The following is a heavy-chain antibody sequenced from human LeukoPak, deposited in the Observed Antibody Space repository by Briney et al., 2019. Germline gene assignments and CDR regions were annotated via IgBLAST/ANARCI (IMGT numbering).Heavy chain of an antibody. CDR3: ARHAFGDYGDYVGRHFYYFDY. CDR2: IYPGDSDT. CDR1: GYSFTSYW. J-gene: IGHJ4*02. Sequence: GESLKISCKGSGYSFTSYWIGWVRQMPGKGLEWMGIIYPGDSDTRYSPSLQGQVTISADKSISTAYLQWSSLKASDTAMYYCARHAFGDYGDYVGRHFYYFDYWGQGTLVTVSS. V-gene: IGHV5-51*01. D-gene: IGHD4-17*01.